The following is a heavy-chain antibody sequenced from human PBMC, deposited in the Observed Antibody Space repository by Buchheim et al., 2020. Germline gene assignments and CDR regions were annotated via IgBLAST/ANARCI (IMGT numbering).Heavy chain of an antibody. Sequence: QVQLQESGPGLVKPSQTLSLTCTVSGGSISSGSYYWSWIRQPAWKGLEWIGRIYTSGSTNYNPSLKSRVTMSVDTSKNQFSLKLSSVTAADTAVYYCARGRIQLWYYGMDVWGKGTT. CDR2: IYTSGST. J-gene: IGHJ6*04. CDR1: GGSISSGSYY. D-gene: IGHD5-18*01. CDR3: ARGRIQLWYYGMDV. V-gene: IGHV4-61*02.